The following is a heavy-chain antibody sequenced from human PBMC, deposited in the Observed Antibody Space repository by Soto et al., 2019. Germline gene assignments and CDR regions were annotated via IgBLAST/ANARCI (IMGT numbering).Heavy chain of an antibody. CDR1: GFIFTNFW. CDR2: IDTRGSST. Sequence: GGSLRLSCEASGFIFTNFWMHWVRQVPGKGLVWVSRIDTRGSSTSYADSVTGRFTISRDNAKNTVSLQMNSLRAEDTGVYYCAKDSWYFDLWSQGSLVTVSS. CDR3: AKDSWYFDL. D-gene: IGHD6-13*01. V-gene: IGHV3-74*01. J-gene: IGHJ4*02.